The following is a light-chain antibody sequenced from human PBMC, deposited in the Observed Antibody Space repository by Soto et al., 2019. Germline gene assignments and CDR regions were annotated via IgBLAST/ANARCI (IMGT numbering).Light chain of an antibody. J-gene: IGKJ2*01. CDR1: QSVGTY. CDR2: DAS. Sequence: EFVLTQSPATLSLSPGEGASLSCWASQSVGTYIAWYQHKPGQPPRLLIYDASKRATGIPARFSGSGSGTNFTFTISSLEPADFALYFCQLRSSWPPYTFAQGTKVEMK. CDR3: QLRSSWPPYT. V-gene: IGKV3-11*01.